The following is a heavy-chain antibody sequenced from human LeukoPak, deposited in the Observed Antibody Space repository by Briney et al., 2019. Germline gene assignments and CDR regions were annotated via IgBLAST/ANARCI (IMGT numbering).Heavy chain of an antibody. D-gene: IGHD3-22*01. CDR3: ARAPYYYDSSGYHYYGMDV. CDR1: GFTFSSYA. J-gene: IGHJ6*02. V-gene: IGHV3-30-3*01. CDR2: ISYDGSNK. Sequence: GGSLRLSCALSGFTFSSYAMHWVRQAPGKGLEWVAVISYDGSNKYYADSVKGRFTISRDNSKNTLYLQMNSLRAEDTAVYYCARAPYYYDSSGYHYYGMDVWGQGTTVTVSS.